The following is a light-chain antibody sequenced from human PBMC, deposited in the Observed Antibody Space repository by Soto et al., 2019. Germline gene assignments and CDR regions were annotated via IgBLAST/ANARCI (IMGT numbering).Light chain of an antibody. CDR3: QQDHGHLMYP. J-gene: IGKJ2*01. Sequence: DIQMTQSPSTLSASVGDRVTITCRASQSISSWLAWYQQKQGKAPKLLIYDASSLESGVSSRCRGSGSGTEFTLTISNQQTDYFKTYYCQQDHGHLMYPFGQGPKLEIK. V-gene: IGKV1-5*01. CDR1: QSISSW. CDR2: DAS.